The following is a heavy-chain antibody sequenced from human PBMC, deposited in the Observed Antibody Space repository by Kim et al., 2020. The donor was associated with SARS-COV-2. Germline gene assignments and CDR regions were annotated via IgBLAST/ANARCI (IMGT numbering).Heavy chain of an antibody. J-gene: IGHJ6*02. V-gene: IGHV1-69*13. CDR1: GGTFSSYA. CDR3: AFKGGSGSYNYGMDV. Sequence: SVKVSCKASGGTFSSYAISWVRQAPRQGLEWMGGIIPIFGTANYAQKFQGRVTITADESTSTAYMEPSSLRSEDTAVYYCAFKGGSGSYNYGMDVWGQGAAVTVSS. D-gene: IGHD3-10*01. CDR2: IIPIFGTA.